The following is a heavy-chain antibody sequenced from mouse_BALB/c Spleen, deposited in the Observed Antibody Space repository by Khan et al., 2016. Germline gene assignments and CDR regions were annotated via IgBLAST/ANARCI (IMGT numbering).Heavy chain of an antibody. D-gene: IGHD2-14*01. CDR1: GYAFSGYW. CDR3: ARGTPFAS. Sequence: QVQLQQSGAELVRPGSSVKISCKASGYAFSGYWMNWVKQRPGQGLEWIGQIYPGDGDTNYNGKFKGKAKLTADKTSSTANMQLSSLTSEDSAVYFCARGTPFASCGQGTLVTVSA. V-gene: IGHV1-80*01. CDR2: IYPGDGDT. J-gene: IGHJ3*01.